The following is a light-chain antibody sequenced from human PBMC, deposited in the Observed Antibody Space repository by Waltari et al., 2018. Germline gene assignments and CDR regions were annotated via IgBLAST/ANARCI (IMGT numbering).Light chain of an antibody. CDR3: QQYGSSVLYT. Sequence: EVVLTQSPDSLSLSPGERATLSCRASQSLTKRYLAWYQQKPARAPRLLMYGASSRAAGIPDRFSGSGAGTDFTLTISRLEPEDFAVYYCQQYGSSVLYTFGQGTKLEIK. J-gene: IGKJ2*01. V-gene: IGKV3-20*01. CDR1: QSLTKRY. CDR2: GAS.